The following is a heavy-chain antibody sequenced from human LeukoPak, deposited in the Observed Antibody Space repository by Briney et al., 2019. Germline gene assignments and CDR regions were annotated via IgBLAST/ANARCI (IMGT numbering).Heavy chain of an antibody. D-gene: IGHD7-27*01. CDR2: ISGSGGST. CDR1: GFTFSSYR. V-gene: IGHV3-23*01. CDR3: LNVDDGPLGLGAFDI. Sequence: AGSLTLSCPASGFTFSSYRMRWVRQAPGKGLEGVSAISGSGGSTYYPHSVRGRFTISRDNPKNTLNLHMNNLTAEDTAVYLCLNVDDGPLGLGAFDIWGQGTMVTVSS. J-gene: IGHJ3*02.